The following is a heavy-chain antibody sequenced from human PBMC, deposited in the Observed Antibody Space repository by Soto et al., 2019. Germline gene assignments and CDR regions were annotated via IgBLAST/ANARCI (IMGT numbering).Heavy chain of an antibody. J-gene: IGHJ4*02. V-gene: IGHV1-8*01. CDR2: LNPNTGNS. CDR1: GYTFTSYD. D-gene: IGHD1-1*01. Sequence: ASVKVSFKASGYTFTSYDIYWVRQATGQGLEWMGWLNPNTGNSGYAQKFQGRITVTSDTSINTVHMELSSLRSEDTAVYYCARRAETNGWNGFGADKYYFDFWGQGTLVTVSS. CDR3: ARRAETNGWNGFGADKYYFDF.